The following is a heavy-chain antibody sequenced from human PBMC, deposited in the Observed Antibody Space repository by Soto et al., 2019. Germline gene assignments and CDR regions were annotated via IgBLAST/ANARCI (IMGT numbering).Heavy chain of an antibody. V-gene: IGHV1-3*01. CDR3: ARDPYIRLGEPVYGMDV. D-gene: IGHD3-16*01. J-gene: IGHJ6*02. CDR2: INAGNGNT. Sequence: GASVKVSCKASGYTFTSYAMHWVRQAPGQRLEWMGWINAGNGNTKYSQKFQGRVTITRDTSASTAYMELSSLRSEDTAVYYCARDPYIRLGEPVYGMDVWGQGTTVTVSS. CDR1: GYTFTSYA.